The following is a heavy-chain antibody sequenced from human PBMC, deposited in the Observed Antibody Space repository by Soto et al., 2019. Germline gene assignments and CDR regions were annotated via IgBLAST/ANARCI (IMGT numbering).Heavy chain of an antibody. CDR2: INGGRS. D-gene: IGHD2-2*01. CDR3: ATHAWAL. Sequence: EVQLLESGGGLVQPGGSLRLSCEASGITFSRYDMSWVRQAPGKGLEWVSAINGGRSFYGDSVEGRFTVSRDNSKNTLYLHMNSLRVEDTAIYYCATHAWALWGQGTLVTVSS. J-gene: IGHJ1*01. V-gene: IGHV3-23*01. CDR1: GITFSRYD.